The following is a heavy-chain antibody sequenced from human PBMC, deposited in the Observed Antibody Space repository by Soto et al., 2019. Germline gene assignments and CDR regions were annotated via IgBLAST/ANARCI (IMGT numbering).Heavy chain of an antibody. J-gene: IGHJ3*02. CDR2: FYPGDSTS. CDR3: ARIIGYCMNNDCYWTFDI. Sequence: PGESLKISCKTSGYSFISYWVAWVRQKPGKGLEWMGTFYPGDSTSTYSPSFQGQVTISVDKSISTAYLHLSSLKASDTATYYCARIIGYCMNNDCYWTFDIWGQGTTVTVSS. D-gene: IGHD2-21*01. V-gene: IGHV5-51*01. CDR1: GYSFISYW.